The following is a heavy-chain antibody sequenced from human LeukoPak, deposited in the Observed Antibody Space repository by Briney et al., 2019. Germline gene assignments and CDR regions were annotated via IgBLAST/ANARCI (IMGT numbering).Heavy chain of an antibody. CDR3: ARVHSGVISVVLRDDDAFDM. J-gene: IGHJ3*02. V-gene: IGHV1-18*01. D-gene: IGHD3-10*01. Sequence: ASVKVSCKASGYTFTNYGISWVRQAPGQGLEWMGWISAYNGKTNYAQKLHGRVTMTTDTSTSTAYMELRSLRSDDTAVYYCARVHSGVISVVLRDDDAFDMWGQGTMVTVSS. CDR1: GYTFTNYG. CDR2: ISAYNGKT.